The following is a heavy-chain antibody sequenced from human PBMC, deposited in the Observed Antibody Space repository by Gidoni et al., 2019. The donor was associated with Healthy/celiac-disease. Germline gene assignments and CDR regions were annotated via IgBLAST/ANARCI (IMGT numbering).Heavy chain of an antibody. D-gene: IGHD5-18*01. CDR1: GFTFSSYS. V-gene: IGHV3-48*01. Sequence: PGGSLRLSCAASGFTFSSYSMNWVRQAPGKGLEGVSYISSSSSTIYYADSVKGRFTISRDNAKNSLYLQMNSLRAEDTAVYYCAREHVDTAMVASFDYWGQGTLVTVSS. J-gene: IGHJ4*02. CDR2: ISSSSSTI. CDR3: AREHVDTAMVASFDY.